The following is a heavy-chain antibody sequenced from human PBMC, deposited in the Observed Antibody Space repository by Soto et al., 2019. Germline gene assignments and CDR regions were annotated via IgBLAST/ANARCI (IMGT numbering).Heavy chain of an antibody. CDR3: AREGPRPYYYYGMDV. CDR2: ISGYNGKT. J-gene: IGHJ6*02. Sequence: QVQLVQSGAEVKKPGASVKVSCKSSGYTFSMSGISWVRQAPGQGLEWMGWISGYNGKTNNEQKFQDRVTMTTDTSTNMAYMELRSLRSDDTVLYYCAREGPRPYYYYGMDVWGQGTTVTVSS. V-gene: IGHV1-18*01. CDR1: GYTFSMSG.